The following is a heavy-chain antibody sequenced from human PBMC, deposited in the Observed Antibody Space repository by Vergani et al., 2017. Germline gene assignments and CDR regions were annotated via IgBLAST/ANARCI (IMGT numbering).Heavy chain of an antibody. CDR1: GFTFSSHG. J-gene: IGHJ4*02. D-gene: IGHD2-8*01. Sequence: QVQLVESGGGVVQPGRSLRLSCAASGFTFSSHGVHWVRQAPGKGLEWVAVISYDGSNKYYADSVKGRFTISRDNSKNTLYLQMNSLRAEDTAVYYCAKAPDNGVCDYWGQGTQVTVSS. CDR3: AKAPDNGVCDY. CDR2: ISYDGSNK. V-gene: IGHV3-30*18.